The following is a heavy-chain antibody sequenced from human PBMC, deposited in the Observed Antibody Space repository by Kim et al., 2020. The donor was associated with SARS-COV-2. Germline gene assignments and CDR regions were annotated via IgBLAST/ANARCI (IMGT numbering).Heavy chain of an antibody. J-gene: IGHJ3*02. CDR3: ASLRSDWTPETKLGWLHSNGVWGGSVAFDI. Sequence: ASVKVSCKASGYTFTSYAMHWVRQAPGQRLEWMGWINAGNGNTKYSQKFQGRVTITRDTSASTAYMELSSLRSEDTAVYYCASLRSDWTPETKLGWLHSNGVWGGSVAFDIWGQGTMVTVSS. CDR1: GYTFTSYA. D-gene: IGHD2-8*01. V-gene: IGHV1-3*01. CDR2: INAGNGNT.